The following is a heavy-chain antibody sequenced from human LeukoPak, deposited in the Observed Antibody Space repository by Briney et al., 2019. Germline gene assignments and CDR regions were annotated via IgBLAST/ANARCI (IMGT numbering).Heavy chain of an antibody. V-gene: IGHV1-2*02. D-gene: IGHD6-13*01. Sequence: ASVPVSRQASGYTFPGYYMHWVRQAPAQGLEWVGWINPKSGGTNYPQQFQGRVTMTRDTSISTADMELGRLRSGGAAVYDCVRDSSSWFLDYWVQGTLVGVSS. CDR3: VRDSSSWFLDY. CDR2: INPKSGGT. J-gene: IGHJ4*02. CDR1: GYTFPGYY.